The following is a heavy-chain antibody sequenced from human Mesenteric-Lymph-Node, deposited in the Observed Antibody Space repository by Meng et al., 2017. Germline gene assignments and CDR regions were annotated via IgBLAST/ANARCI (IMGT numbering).Heavy chain of an antibody. CDR1: GFTFSSYA. V-gene: IGHV3-23*01. J-gene: IGHJ4*02. CDR2: ISGSGGST. Sequence: GESLKISCAASGFTFSSYAMSWVRQAPGKGLEWVSAISGSGGSTYYADSVKGRFTISRDNSKNTLYLQMNSLRAEDTAVYYCANTQPWRIMITFGGVHDYWGQGTLVTVSS. D-gene: IGHD3-16*01. CDR3: ANTQPWRIMITFGGVHDY.